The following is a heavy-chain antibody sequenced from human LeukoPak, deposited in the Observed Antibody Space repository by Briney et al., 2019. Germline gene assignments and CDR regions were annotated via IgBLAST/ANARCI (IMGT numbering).Heavy chain of an antibody. CDR2: FSGDGSST. D-gene: IGHD1-20*01. J-gene: IGHJ4*02. V-gene: IGHV3-23*01. CDR1: GFAFSSYA. CDR3: AKESRGAVFGVTGTPAHFDY. Sequence: PGGSLRLSCAASGFAFSSYAMSWVRQAPGKGLEWVSSFSGDGSSTYYADSVKGRFIISRDNSKITLYLQMTSLRAEDTAVYYCAKESRGAVFGVTGTPAHFDYWGQGTLVTVSS.